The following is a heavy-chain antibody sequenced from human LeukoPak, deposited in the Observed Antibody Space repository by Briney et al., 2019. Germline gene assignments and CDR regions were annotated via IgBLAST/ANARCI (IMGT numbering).Heavy chain of an antibody. CDR3: AKAPSYNWNDGAFDI. CDR2: ISWNSGSI. CDR1: GFTFGDYA. Sequence: GGSLRLSCAASGFTFGDYAMHWVRQAPGKGLEWVSGISWNSGSIGYADSVKGRFTISRDNAKNSLYLQMNSLRAEDTALYYCAKAPSYNWNDGAFDIWGQGTMVTVSS. V-gene: IGHV3-9*01. D-gene: IGHD1-1*01. J-gene: IGHJ3*02.